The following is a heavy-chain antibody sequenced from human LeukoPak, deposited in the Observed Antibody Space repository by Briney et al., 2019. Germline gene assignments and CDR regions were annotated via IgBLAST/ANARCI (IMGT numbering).Heavy chain of an antibody. CDR1: GGSFSGYY. D-gene: IGHD3-22*01. V-gene: IGHV4-34*01. CDR2: INHSGST. Sequence: SETLSLTCAVYGGSFSGYYWRWIRQPPGKGLEWSGEINHSGSTNYNPSLKSRVTISVDTSKNQFSLKLSAVTAADTAVYYCARKPYYDSSGYRGWANVDAFDIWGQGTMVTVSS. J-gene: IGHJ3*02. CDR3: ARKPYYDSSGYRGWANVDAFDI.